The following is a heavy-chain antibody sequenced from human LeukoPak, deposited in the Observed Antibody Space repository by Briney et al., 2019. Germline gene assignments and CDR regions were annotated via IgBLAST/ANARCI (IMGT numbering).Heavy chain of an antibody. Sequence: GGSLRLSCGASGFSLSNYGMHWVRQAPDKGLEWVAIISYDGRAKYYADSVKGRFTISRDNSKNTVYLQMDSLRVADTALYYCAKDWRWQQVIHGMNVWGQGTTVTVSS. D-gene: IGHD5-24*01. CDR3: AKDWRWQQVIHGMNV. CDR2: ISYDGRAK. J-gene: IGHJ6*02. V-gene: IGHV3-30*18. CDR1: GFSLSNYG.